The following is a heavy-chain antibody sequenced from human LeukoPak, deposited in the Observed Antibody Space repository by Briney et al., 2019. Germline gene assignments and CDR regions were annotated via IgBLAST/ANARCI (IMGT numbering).Heavy chain of an antibody. V-gene: IGHV3-30*18. D-gene: IGHD6-6*01. Sequence: GGSLRLSCGASGFTFSSYGMHWVRQAPGKGLEWVAVISYDGSNKYYADSVKGRFTISRDNSKNTLYLQMNSLRAEDTAVYYCAKDLYSSSPDSGPSAQNCFDPWGQGTLVTVSS. CDR2: ISYDGSNK. CDR3: AKDLYSSSPDSGPSAQNCFDP. J-gene: IGHJ5*02. CDR1: GFTFSSYG.